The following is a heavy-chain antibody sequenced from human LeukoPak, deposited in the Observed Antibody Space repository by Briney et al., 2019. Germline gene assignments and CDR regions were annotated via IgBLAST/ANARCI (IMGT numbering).Heavy chain of an antibody. V-gene: IGHV3-53*01. CDR1: GFTVSSNY. CDR3: SRGAQEAFFDS. Sequence: GGSLTLSCAASGFTVSSNYMSWVRQAPGKGLEWVSVIYSGGSTYYEDSVKGGFTISRQNSKNTLFLQMKSVRDEDRALYYCSRGAQEAFFDSWGQGTMVTVSS. J-gene: IGHJ4*02. CDR2: IYSGGST.